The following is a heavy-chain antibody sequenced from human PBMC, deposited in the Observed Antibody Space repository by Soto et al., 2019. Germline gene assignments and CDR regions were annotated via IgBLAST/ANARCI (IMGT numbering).Heavy chain of an antibody. CDR3: ARGRSSQQLVRGDYYYYYMDV. Sequence: SETLSLTCAVYGGSFSGYYWSWIRQPPGKGLEWIGEINHSGSTNYNPSLKSRVTISVDTSKNQFSLKLSSVTAADTAVYYCARGRSSQQLVRGDYYYYYMDVWGKGTTVTVSS. J-gene: IGHJ6*03. CDR2: INHSGST. D-gene: IGHD6-13*01. V-gene: IGHV4-34*01. CDR1: GGSFSGYY.